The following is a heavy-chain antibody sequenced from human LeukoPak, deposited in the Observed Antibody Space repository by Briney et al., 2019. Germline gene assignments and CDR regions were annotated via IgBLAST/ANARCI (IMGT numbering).Heavy chain of an antibody. D-gene: IGHD1-26*01. CDR2: INPNSGGT. CDR1: GYTFTGYY. V-gene: IGHV1-2*02. J-gene: IGHJ4*02. CDR3: ARDVRWELLGSDFDY. Sequence: ASVKVSCKASGYTFTGYYMHWVRQAPEQGLEWMGWINPNSGGTNYAQKFQGRVTMTRDTSISTAYMGLSRLRSDDTAVYYCARDVRWELLGSDFDYWGQGTLVTVSS.